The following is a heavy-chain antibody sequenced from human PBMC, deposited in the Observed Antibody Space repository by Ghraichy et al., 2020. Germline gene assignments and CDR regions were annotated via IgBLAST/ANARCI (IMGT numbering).Heavy chain of an antibody. CDR2: ISRGSGTI. J-gene: IGHJ4*02. D-gene: IGHD5-12*01. CDR1: GFTFSAYR. V-gene: IGHV3-48*02. CDR3: ARVNGYSDYDCGLDC. Sequence: GGSLRLSCEAAGFTFSAYRMNWVRQAPGKGLEWVSHISRGSGTIYYADSVKGRFTISRDNAKNSLYLQMNSLRDEDTAVYFCARVNGYSDYDCGLDCWGQGTLVTVSS.